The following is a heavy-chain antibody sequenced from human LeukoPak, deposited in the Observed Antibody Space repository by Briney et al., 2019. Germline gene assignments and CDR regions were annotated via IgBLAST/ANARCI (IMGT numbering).Heavy chain of an antibody. CDR2: ISWNSGSI. V-gene: IGHV3-9*01. D-gene: IGHD3-9*01. J-gene: IGHJ4*02. CDR3: ASYDILTGYLFEGDY. Sequence: AGGSLRLSCAASGFTFDDYAMHWVRQAPGKGLEWVSGISWNSGSIGYADSVKGRFTISRDNAKNSLYLQMNSLRAEDTALYYCASYDILTGYLFEGDYWGQGTLVTVSS. CDR1: GFTFDDYA.